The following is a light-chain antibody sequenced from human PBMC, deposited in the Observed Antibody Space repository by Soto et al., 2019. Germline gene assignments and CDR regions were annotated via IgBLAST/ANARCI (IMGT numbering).Light chain of an antibody. Sequence: SYELTQPPSVSVAPGRTAIITCGGSKVGSKSVHWYQQKPGQAPVLVIYYDVDRPSGIPERFSGSNSGDTATLTIASVEAGDEADYYCQVSDGSTHHLVFSGGTKLTVL. J-gene: IGLJ3*02. CDR1: KVGSKS. V-gene: IGLV3-21*04. CDR2: YDV. CDR3: QVSDGSTHHLV.